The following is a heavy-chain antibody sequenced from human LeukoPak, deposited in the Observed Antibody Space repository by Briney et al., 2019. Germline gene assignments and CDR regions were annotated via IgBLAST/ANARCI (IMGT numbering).Heavy chain of an antibody. CDR3: ACSLNGIGYCSGGSCYIFDY. J-gene: IGHJ4*02. D-gene: IGHD2-15*01. Sequence: GASVKVSCKASGYTFTGYYMHWVRQAPGQGLEWMGWINPNSGGTNYAQKFQGRVTMTRDTSISTAYMELSRLRSDDTAVYYCACSLNGIGYCSGGSCYIFDYWGQGTLVTVSS. CDR1: GYTFTGYY. V-gene: IGHV1-2*02. CDR2: INPNSGGT.